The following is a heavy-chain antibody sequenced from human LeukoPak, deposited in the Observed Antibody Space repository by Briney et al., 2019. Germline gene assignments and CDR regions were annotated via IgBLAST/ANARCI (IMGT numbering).Heavy chain of an antibody. CDR3: VKDLGSAITSALALDV. D-gene: IGHD2-15*01. CDR2: IKPDGSDT. V-gene: IGHV3-74*01. J-gene: IGHJ6*02. Sequence: GGSLRLSCAASGFTFSSYGMHWVRQAPGKGLEWVSRIKPDGSDTNYADSVKGRFTISRDNRKTLLHLQMNSLRPDDSAVYYCVKDLGSAITSALALDVWGQGTTVTVSS. CDR1: GFTFSSYG.